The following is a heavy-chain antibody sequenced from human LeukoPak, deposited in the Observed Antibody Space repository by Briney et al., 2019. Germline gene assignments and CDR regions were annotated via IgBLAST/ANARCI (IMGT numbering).Heavy chain of an antibody. D-gene: IGHD3/OR15-3a*01. CDR3: AREVVWTGYPYYFDY. V-gene: IGHV4-4*07. J-gene: IGHJ4*02. CDR2: IYSSGNT. CDR1: GGSISPYY. Sequence: SETLSLTCTVSGGSISPYYWSWIRQPAGKGLEWIGRIYSSGNTDSNPSLKGRVTISIDTSKNQFSLRLSSVTAADTAVYYCAREVVWTGYPYYFDYWGQGTLVTVSS.